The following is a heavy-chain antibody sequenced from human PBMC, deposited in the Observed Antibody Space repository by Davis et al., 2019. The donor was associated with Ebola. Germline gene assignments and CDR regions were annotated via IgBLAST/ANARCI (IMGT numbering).Heavy chain of an antibody. D-gene: IGHD6-19*01. Sequence: SETLSLTCAVYGGSFSGYYWSWIRQRPEKGLEWVGEINHRGSTNYNPSLKSRVTISVDTSKNQFSLKLSSVTAADTAVYYCARGEVAVAGTGLAYYYYGMDVWGKGTTVTVSS. CDR3: ARGEVAVAGTGLAYYYYGMDV. V-gene: IGHV4-34*01. J-gene: IGHJ6*04. CDR2: INHRGST. CDR1: GGSFSGYY.